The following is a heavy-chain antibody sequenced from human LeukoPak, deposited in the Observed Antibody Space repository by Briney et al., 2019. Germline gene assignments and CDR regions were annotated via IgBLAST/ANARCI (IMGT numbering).Heavy chain of an antibody. D-gene: IGHD6-13*01. V-gene: IGHV3-48*01. CDR2: ISSSSSTI. CDR3: AIIPRAAAGPSARSPFHY. J-gene: IGHJ4*02. Sequence: GGSLRLSCAASGFTFSSYSMNWVRQAPGKGLEWVSYISSSSSTIYYADSVKGRFTISRDNAKNSLYLQMNSLRAEDTAVYYCAIIPRAAAGPSARSPFHYWGQGTLVTVS. CDR1: GFTFSSYS.